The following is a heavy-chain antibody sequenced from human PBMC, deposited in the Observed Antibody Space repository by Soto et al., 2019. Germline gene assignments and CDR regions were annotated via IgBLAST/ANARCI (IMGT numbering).Heavy chain of an antibody. J-gene: IGHJ4*02. CDR3: ARNGVHYGSGSYYNLDY. CDR1: GGTFSSYA. V-gene: IGHV1-69*13. D-gene: IGHD3-10*01. Sequence: SVKVSCKASGGTFSSYAISWVRQAPGQGLEWMGGIIPIFGTANYAQKFQGRVTITADESTSTAYMELSSLRSEDTAVYYCARNGVHYGSGSYYNLDYWGQGALVTVSS. CDR2: IIPIFGTA.